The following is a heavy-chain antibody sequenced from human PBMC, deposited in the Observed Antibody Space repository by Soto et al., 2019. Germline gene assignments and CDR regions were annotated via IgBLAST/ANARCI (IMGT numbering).Heavy chain of an antibody. CDR2: INAANGNT. CDR3: ARGPYYDFWSGYYLVPREEKKPKKDAFDI. CDR1: GYTFTSYA. V-gene: IGHV1-3*01. Sequence: ASVKVSCKASGYTFTSYAVHWVRQAPGQGLEWMGWINAANGNTEYFERFRGRVTITRDVSASTVHMELTGLTSEDTAVYYCARGPYYDFWSGYYLVPREEKKPKKDAFDIWGQGTMVTVSS. J-gene: IGHJ3*02. D-gene: IGHD3-3*01.